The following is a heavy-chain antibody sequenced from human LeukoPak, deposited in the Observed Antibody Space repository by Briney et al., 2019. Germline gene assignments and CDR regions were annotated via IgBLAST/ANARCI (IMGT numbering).Heavy chain of an antibody. J-gene: IGHJ6*03. CDR3: AKGSKAVLFTRDHYMDV. V-gene: IGHV3-74*01. CDR2: INSDGSST. D-gene: IGHD6-19*01. Sequence: GGSLRLSCAASGFTFSNYGLHWVRQAPGKGLVWVSRINSDGSSTSYADSVKGRFTISRDNSKNTLYLQMNSLRAEDTAVYFCAKGSKAVLFTRDHYMDVWGKGTTVTISS. CDR1: GFTFSNYG.